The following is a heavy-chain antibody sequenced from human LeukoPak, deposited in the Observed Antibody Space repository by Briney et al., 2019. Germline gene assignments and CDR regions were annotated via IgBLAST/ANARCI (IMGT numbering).Heavy chain of an antibody. V-gene: IGHV4-59*08. CDR2: IYYSGTT. D-gene: IGHD3-9*01. Sequence: KPSETLSLTCTVSGGSISSYYWSWIRQPPGKGLEWIGYIYYSGTTNYNPSLKSRVTISVDTSKNQFSLKLSSVTAADTAVYYCARGLDYDILTGYYKAPGEFDPWGQGTLVTVSS. CDR3: ARGLDYDILTGYYKAPGEFDP. CDR1: GGSISSYY. J-gene: IGHJ5*02.